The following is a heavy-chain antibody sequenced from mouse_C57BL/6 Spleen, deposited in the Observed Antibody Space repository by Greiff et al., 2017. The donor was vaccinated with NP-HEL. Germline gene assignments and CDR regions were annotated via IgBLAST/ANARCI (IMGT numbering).Heavy chain of an antibody. V-gene: IGHV1-42*01. Sequence: VQLKESGPELVKPGASVKISCKASGYSFTGYYMNWVKQSPEKSLEWIGEINPSTGGTTYNQKFKAKATLTVDKSSSTAYMQLKSLTSEDSAVYYCAREAYGSSSWYFDVWGTGTTVTVSS. CDR3: AREAYGSSSWYFDV. D-gene: IGHD1-1*01. CDR1: GYSFTGYY. CDR2: INPSTGGT. J-gene: IGHJ1*03.